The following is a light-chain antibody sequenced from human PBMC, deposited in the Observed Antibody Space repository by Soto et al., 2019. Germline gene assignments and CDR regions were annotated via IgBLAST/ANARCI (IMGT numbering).Light chain of an antibody. CDR2: GAS. CDR3: QQDYNLPYT. Sequence: EIVLTQSPATLSLSPGERATLSCRASQGVSSSLSWYQQKPGQAPRLLIYGASTRATGIPARFSGSGSGTDFTLTISSRQPEDFAVYYCQQDYNLPYTFGQGTKLEIK. V-gene: IGKV3D-7*01. J-gene: IGKJ2*01. CDR1: QGVSSS.